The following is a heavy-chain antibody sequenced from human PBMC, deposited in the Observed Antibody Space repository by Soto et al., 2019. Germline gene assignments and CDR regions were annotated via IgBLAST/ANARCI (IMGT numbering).Heavy chain of an antibody. CDR2: IHSDGSST. J-gene: IGHJ3*01. D-gene: IGHD2-21*02. CDR1: GFTFSYYW. Sequence: EVRLVESEGGLVQPGGSLSLSCAASGFTFSYYWMHWVRQAPGQGLLWVSRIHSDGSSTTYADSVKGRFTISRDNAKNTVSLQMTSLRVEDTGVYFCARGDRGAFDLWGKGTMVTVSS. CDR3: ARGDRGAFDL. V-gene: IGHV3-74*01.